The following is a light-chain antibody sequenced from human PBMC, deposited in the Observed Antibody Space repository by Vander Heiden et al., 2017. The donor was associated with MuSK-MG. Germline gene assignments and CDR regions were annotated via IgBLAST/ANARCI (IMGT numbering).Light chain of an antibody. V-gene: IGKV1-27*01. CDR3: QNHKIDPALT. J-gene: IGKJ4*01. Sequence: DIQMTQSPSSLSASVGDRVTITCRASQGITKYLAWYQQKPGKVPKLLIYAASTFQSGVPPRFSGSGSGTDFTLTISSLQPEDVATSYCQNHKIDPALTFGGGTKVEI. CDR1: QGITKY. CDR2: AAS.